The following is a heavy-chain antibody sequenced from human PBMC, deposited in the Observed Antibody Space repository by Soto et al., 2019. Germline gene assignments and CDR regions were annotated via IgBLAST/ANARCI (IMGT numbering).Heavy chain of an antibody. J-gene: IGHJ6*02. CDR3: ARSYSVTTSSYYGMDV. V-gene: IGHV1-69*01. CDR1: GDAFSSYA. CDR2: IIPMFGTP. D-gene: IGHD4-17*01. Sequence: QVQLIQSGAAVKKPGSSVKVCCHTSGDAFSSYAMSWGRQGPGLGLEWMGGIIPMFGTPIYTEKFQGRVTITADETTRAVYMELRSLTSDDSAVYYCARSYSVTTSSYYGMDVWGQGTTIIVS.